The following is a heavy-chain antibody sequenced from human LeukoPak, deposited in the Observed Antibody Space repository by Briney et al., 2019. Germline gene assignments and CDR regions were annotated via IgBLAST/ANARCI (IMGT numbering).Heavy chain of an antibody. CDR1: GYTFDDYA. Sequence: GRSLRLSCEASGYTFDDYAMHWVRQAPGKGLEWDSAISWNSGSIGYADSVKGRFTISRDNGKNSLYLQMNSLRTEDTALYYCAKGHTYGLGESYLDFWGQGTVVSVSS. CDR3: AKGHTYGLGESYLDF. J-gene: IGHJ4*02. CDR2: ISWNSGSI. V-gene: IGHV3-9*01. D-gene: IGHD5-18*01.